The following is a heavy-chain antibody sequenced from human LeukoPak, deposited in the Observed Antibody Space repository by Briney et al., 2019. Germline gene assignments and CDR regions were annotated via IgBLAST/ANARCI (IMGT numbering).Heavy chain of an antibody. Sequence: SETLSLTCTVSGVSISSYYWSWIRQPPGKGLEWIGYIYYSGSTNYNPSLKSRVTISVDTSKNQFSLKLSSVTAADTAVYYCARAPVFGYSYGYTGRYYFDYWGQGTLVTVSS. D-gene: IGHD5-18*01. CDR3: ARAPVFGYSYGYTGRYYFDY. CDR1: GVSISSYY. V-gene: IGHV4-59*01. J-gene: IGHJ4*02. CDR2: IYYSGST.